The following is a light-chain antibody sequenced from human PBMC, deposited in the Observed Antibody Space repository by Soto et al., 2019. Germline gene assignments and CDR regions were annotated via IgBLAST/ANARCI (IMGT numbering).Light chain of an antibody. CDR2: SAS. CDR3: QQSSSNPLT. CDR1: QSISSY. J-gene: IGKJ4*01. V-gene: IGKV1-39*01. Sequence: DIQMTQSPSSLSASVGDRVTITCRASQSISSYLNWYQQKPGKAPNLLIYSASNLQSGVPSRFSGSGSGTDFTLIISSLQPEDFSTYYCQQSSSNPLTFGGGTRV.